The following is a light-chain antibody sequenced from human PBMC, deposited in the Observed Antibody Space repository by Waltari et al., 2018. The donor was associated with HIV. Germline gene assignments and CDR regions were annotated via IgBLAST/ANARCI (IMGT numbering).Light chain of an antibody. J-gene: IGLJ2*01. CDR3: QVWDRSYKEAV. CDR2: EDV. CDR1: NIGSNS. V-gene: IGLV3-21*03. Sequence: SYVLPQAPSLSVPPGKTATLSCGNIGSNSLQLYPQTPGRAPHLVVLEDVDRSSGLPARFSGARAGERATLTIRGVEAGDEADYYCQVWDRSYKEAVFGGGT.